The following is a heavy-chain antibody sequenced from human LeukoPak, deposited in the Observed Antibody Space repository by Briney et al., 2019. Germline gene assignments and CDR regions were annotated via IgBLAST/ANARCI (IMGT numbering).Heavy chain of an antibody. CDR2: INPSGGST. D-gene: IGHD6-19*01. CDR1: GYTFTSYY. CDR3: AREIAVAGAPLDY. J-gene: IGHJ4*02. Sequence: ASVKVSCKASGYTFTSYYMHWVRQAPGQXXXXMGIINPSGGSTSYAQKFQGRVTMTRDTSTSTVYMELSSLRSEDTAVYYCAREIAVAGAPLDYWGQGTLVTVSS. V-gene: IGHV1-46*01.